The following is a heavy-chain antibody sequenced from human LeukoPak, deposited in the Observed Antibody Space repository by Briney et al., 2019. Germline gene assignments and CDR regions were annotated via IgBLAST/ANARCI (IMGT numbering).Heavy chain of an antibody. CDR2: IYHSGST. J-gene: IGHJ4*02. Sequence: SETLSLTCTVSGYSISSGYYWGWIRQPPGKGLEWIGSIYHSGSTYYNPSLKSRVTISVDTSKNQFSLKLSSVTAADTAVYYCAREGRVMITFGGVIVYPIQGYWGQGTLVTVSS. CDR1: GYSISSGYY. CDR3: AREGRVMITFGGVIVYPIQGY. V-gene: IGHV4-38-2*02. D-gene: IGHD3-16*02.